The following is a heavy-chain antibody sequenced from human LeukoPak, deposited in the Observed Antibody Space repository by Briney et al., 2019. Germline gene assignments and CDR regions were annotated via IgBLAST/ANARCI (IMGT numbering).Heavy chain of an antibody. V-gene: IGHV4-4*07. Sequence: SETLSLTCTVSGGSISSYYWSWIRQPAGKGLEWIGRIYTGGSTNYNPSLKSRVTMSVDTSKNQFSLKLSSVTAADTAVYYCAREKDCSSTSCFPYYGMDVWGQGTTVTVSS. CDR1: GGSISSYY. D-gene: IGHD2-2*01. J-gene: IGHJ6*02. CDR3: AREKDCSSTSCFPYYGMDV. CDR2: IYTGGST.